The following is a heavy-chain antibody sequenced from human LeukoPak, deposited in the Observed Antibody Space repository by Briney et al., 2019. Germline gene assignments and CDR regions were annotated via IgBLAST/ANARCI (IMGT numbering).Heavy chain of an antibody. CDR1: GFTFSSYD. V-gene: IGHV3-13*01. Sequence: GGSLRLSCAASGFTFSSYDMHWVRHATGKGLEWVSAIGTAGDTYYPGSVKGRFTISRENAKNSLYLQMNSLRAGDTAVYYCARGKDYGDSPFDYWGQGTLVTVSS. D-gene: IGHD4-17*01. CDR3: ARGKDYGDSPFDY. J-gene: IGHJ4*02. CDR2: IGTAGDT.